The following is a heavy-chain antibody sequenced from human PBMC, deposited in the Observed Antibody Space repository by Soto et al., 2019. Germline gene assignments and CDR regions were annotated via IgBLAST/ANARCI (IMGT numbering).Heavy chain of an antibody. J-gene: IGHJ5*02. V-gene: IGHV4-59*08. Sequence: SETLSLTCTVSGGSISSYYWSWIRQPPGKGLEWIGYIYYSGSTNYNPSLKSRVTISVDTSKNQFSLKLSSVTAADTAVYYYAIHDLWLVQNNWFVHCGQGTLVTVSS. CDR1: GGSISSYY. CDR2: IYYSGST. D-gene: IGHD6-19*01. CDR3: AIHDLWLVQNNWFVH.